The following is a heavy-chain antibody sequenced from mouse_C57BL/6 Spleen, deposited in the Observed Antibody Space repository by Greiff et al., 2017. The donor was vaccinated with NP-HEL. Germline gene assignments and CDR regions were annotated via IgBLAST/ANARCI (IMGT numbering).Heavy chain of an antibody. CDR2: INPSNGGT. Sequence: VQLQQPGTELVKPGASVKLSCKASGYTFTSYWMHWVKQRPGQGLEWIGNINPSNGGTNYNEKFKSKATLTVDKSSSTAYMQLSSLTSEDSAVYYCARPMVTTKDWYFDVWGTGTTVTVSS. CDR1: GYTFTSYW. CDR3: ARPMVTTKDWYFDV. J-gene: IGHJ1*03. V-gene: IGHV1-53*01. D-gene: IGHD2-2*01.